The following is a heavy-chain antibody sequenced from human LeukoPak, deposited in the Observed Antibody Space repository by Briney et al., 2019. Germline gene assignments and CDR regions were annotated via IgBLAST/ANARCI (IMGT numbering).Heavy chain of an antibody. V-gene: IGHV3-23*01. CDR1: GFTFRSYA. Sequence: PGGSLRLSCAASGFTFRSYAMSWVRQAPGMGLEWVSTFGGGGGSTYYADSVRGRSTISRDNSKNTLDLQMNSLRAEDTAVYYCAKDVSGWPKIFDYWGQGTPVTVSS. D-gene: IGHD6-19*01. CDR3: AKDVSGWPKIFDY. CDR2: FGGGGGST. J-gene: IGHJ4*02.